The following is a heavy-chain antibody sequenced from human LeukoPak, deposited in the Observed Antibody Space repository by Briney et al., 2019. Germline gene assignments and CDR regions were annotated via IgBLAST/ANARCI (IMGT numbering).Heavy chain of an antibody. CDR1: GFTFSTYT. V-gene: IGHV3-7*01. CDR3: ARDLDPSSSPFPYYFDY. J-gene: IGHJ4*02. D-gene: IGHD6-6*01. CDR2: IKQNGREK. Sequence: GGSLRLSCAASGFTFSTYTMNWVRQAPGKGLEWVANIKQNGREKYYVDSVKGRFTISRDNAKNSLYLQMNSLRAEDTAVYYCARDLDPSSSPFPYYFDYWGQGTLVTVSS.